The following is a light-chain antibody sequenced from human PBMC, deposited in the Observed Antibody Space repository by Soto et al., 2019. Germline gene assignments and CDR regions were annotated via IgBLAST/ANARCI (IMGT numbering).Light chain of an antibody. Sequence: VLTQSPGTLSLSPWDRASLSCRASQSFRGLLAWYQQKPGQAPRLLIDDAYNRATGIPPRFSGSGSGTDFTLTIISLEPEDSAVYYCQQRHMWPITFGQGTRLEIK. J-gene: IGKJ5*01. CDR1: QSFRGL. CDR2: DAY. CDR3: QQRHMWPIT. V-gene: IGKV3-11*01.